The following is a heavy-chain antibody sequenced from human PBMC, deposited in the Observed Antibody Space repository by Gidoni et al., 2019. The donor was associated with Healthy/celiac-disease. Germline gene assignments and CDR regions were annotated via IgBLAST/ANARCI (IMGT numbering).Heavy chain of an antibody. Sequence: QVQLQESGPGLVKPSETLSLTCTVPGGSISSYYWSWIRQPPGQGLEWIGYIYYSGSNNYNPSLKSRVTISVDTSKNQFSLKLSSVTAADTAVYYCASGSGWYREGGDAFDIWGQGTMVTVSS. J-gene: IGHJ3*02. CDR2: IYYSGSN. V-gene: IGHV4-59*01. D-gene: IGHD6-19*01. CDR1: GGSISSYY. CDR3: ASGSGWYREGGDAFDI.